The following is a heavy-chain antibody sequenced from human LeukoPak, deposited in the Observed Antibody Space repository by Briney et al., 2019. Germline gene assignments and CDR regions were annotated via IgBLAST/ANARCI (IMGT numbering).Heavy chain of an antibody. Sequence: GGSLRLSCAASGFTFSSYWMHWVRHAPGKGLVWVSRINSDGSSTIYADSVKGRFTISRDNAKNTLYLQMNSLRAEDTAVYYCAREFLLPSSWYDYYGMDVWGQGTTVTVSS. J-gene: IGHJ6*02. CDR2: INSDGSST. CDR1: GFTFSSYW. D-gene: IGHD6-13*01. V-gene: IGHV3-74*01. CDR3: AREFLLPSSWYDYYGMDV.